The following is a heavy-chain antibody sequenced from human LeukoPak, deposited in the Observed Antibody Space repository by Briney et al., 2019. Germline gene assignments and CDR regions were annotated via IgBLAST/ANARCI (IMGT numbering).Heavy chain of an antibody. CDR3: ARGMTYYDFWSGYYQLPYYFDY. V-gene: IGHV1-8*03. CDR2: MNPNSGNT. CDR1: GYTFTSYD. Sequence: ASVKVSCKASGYTFTSYDINWVRQATGQGLEWMGWMNPNSGNTGYAQKFQGRVTITRNTSISTAYMELRSLRSEDTAVYYCARGMTYYDFWSGYYQLPYYFDYWGQGTLVTVSS. J-gene: IGHJ4*02. D-gene: IGHD3-3*01.